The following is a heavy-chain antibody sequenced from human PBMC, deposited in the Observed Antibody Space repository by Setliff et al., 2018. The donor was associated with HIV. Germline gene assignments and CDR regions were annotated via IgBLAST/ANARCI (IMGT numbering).Heavy chain of an antibody. Sequence: TGGSLRLSCAASGFSFSHAWMSWVRQAPGKGLEWVGRIKGKVDDGTTDYAAPVKGRFTISRDDSIRTVYLQMNTLKTEDTAVYYCTTEELVTGGEGSYFDYWGQGTLVTVSS. V-gene: IGHV3-15*01. CDR2: IKGKVDDGTT. D-gene: IGHD3-10*01. CDR3: TTEELVTGGEGSYFDY. J-gene: IGHJ4*02. CDR1: GFSFSHAW.